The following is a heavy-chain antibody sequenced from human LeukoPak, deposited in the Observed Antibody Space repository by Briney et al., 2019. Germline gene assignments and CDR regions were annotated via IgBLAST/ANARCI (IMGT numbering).Heavy chain of an antibody. Sequence: PGGSLRLSCAVSGFTFSSYGMHWVRQAPGKGLEWVAVISYDGSNKYYADSVKGRFTISRDNSKNTLYLQMNSLRAEDTAVYYCAKGRDSSSWLDYFDYWGQGTLVTVSS. D-gene: IGHD6-13*01. J-gene: IGHJ4*02. V-gene: IGHV3-30*18. CDR2: ISYDGSNK. CDR1: GFTFSSYG. CDR3: AKGRDSSSWLDYFDY.